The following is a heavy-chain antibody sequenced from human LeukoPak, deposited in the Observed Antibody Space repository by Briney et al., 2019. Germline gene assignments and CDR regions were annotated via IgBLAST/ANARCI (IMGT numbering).Heavy chain of an antibody. J-gene: IGHJ4*02. D-gene: IGHD5-18*01. V-gene: IGHV3-23*01. CDR2: ISGSGGST. CDR3: AKDADTAMVTFFGY. Sequence: GGTLRLSCAASGFTFSSYGMSWVRPAPGKGLEWVSAISGSGGSTYYADSVKGRFTISRDNSKNTLYLQMNSLRAEDTAVYYCAKDADTAMVTFFGYWGQGTLVTVSS. CDR1: GFTFSSYG.